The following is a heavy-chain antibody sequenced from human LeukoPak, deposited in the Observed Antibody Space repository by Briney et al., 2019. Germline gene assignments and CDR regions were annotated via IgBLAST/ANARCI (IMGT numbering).Heavy chain of an antibody. CDR1: GFTFSSYW. CDR2: IKNDGRSP. CDR3: TRDPHGGSGSDPHDAFDI. Sequence: GGSLRLSCAASGFTFSSYWTHWVRQAPGKGLVWVSRIKNDGRSPSYADSVKGRFTISSDNAKNTVYLQIDSLGAEDTAVYYCTRDPHGGSGSDPHDAFDIWGQGTMVTVSS. D-gene: IGHD1-26*01. V-gene: IGHV3-74*01. J-gene: IGHJ3*02.